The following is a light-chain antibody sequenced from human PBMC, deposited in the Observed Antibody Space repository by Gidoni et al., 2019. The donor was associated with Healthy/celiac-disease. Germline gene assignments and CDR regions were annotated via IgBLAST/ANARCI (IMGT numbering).Light chain of an antibody. J-gene: IGLJ1*01. V-gene: IGLV1-40*01. CDR2: GNS. Sequence: QSVLTQPPSVSGAPGQRVTISCTGSSSNIGAGYDVHWYQQLPGTAPNLLIYGNSNRPSGVPDRFSGSKSGTSASLAITGLQAEDEADYYCQSYDSSLRTVFGTGTKVTVL. CDR1: SSNIGAGYD. CDR3: QSYDSSLRTV.